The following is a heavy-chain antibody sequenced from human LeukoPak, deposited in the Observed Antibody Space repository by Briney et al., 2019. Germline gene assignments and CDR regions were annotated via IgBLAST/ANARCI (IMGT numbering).Heavy chain of an antibody. CDR3: ALNHVDTAMVTYYYYMDV. CDR1: GGTFSSYA. D-gene: IGHD5-18*01. J-gene: IGHJ6*03. CDR2: IIPIFGTA. V-gene: IGHV1-69*05. Sequence: ASVKVSCEASGGTFSSYAISWVRQAPGQGLEWMGGIIPIFGTANYAQKFQGRVTITTDESTSTAYMELSSLRSEDTAVYYCALNHVDTAMVTYYYYMDVWGKGTTVTVS.